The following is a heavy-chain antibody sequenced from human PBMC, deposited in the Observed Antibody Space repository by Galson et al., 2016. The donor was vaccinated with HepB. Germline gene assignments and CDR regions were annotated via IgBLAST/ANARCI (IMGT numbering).Heavy chain of an antibody. CDR1: GFMFTNYR. Sequence: LRLSCAASGFMFTNYRMNWIRQAPGKGLEWLSDISGGSTTINYADSVKGRFIIARDNAKSSLYLQMNSLRADDTAVYFYARDGELQVGNHYSYFGMDVWGQGTTVTVSS. CDR3: ARDGELQVGNHYSYFGMDV. V-gene: IGHV3-48*04. D-gene: IGHD1-7*01. CDR2: ISGGSTTI. J-gene: IGHJ6*02.